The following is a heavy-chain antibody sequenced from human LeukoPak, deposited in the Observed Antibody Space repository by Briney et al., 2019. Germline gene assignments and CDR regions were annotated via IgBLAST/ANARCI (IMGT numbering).Heavy chain of an antibody. CDR1: GGSISSDY. J-gene: IGHJ6*02. CDR3: ARSITMVRGVIISHYGMDV. V-gene: IGHV4-4*07. Sequence: SETLSLTCTVSGGSISSDYWSWIRQPAGKGLEWIGRIYTSGSINYNPSLKSRVTMSIDTSKNQFSLKLSSVTAADTAVYYCARSITMVRGVIISHYGMDVWGQGTTVTVSS. CDR2: IYTSGSI. D-gene: IGHD3-10*01.